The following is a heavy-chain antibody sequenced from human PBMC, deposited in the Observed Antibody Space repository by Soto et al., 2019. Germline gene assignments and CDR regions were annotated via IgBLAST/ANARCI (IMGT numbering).Heavy chain of an antibody. V-gene: IGHV3-33*01. CDR1: GFTFSSYG. Sequence: QVQLVESGGGVVQPGRSLRLSCAASGFTFSSYGMHWVRQAPGKGLEWVAVIWYDGSNKYYADSVKGRFTISRDNSKNRLYREMNSVRGEDTGVYYCERLGGSGWYEGAFDLWGQGTMVTVSS. CDR2: IWYDGSNK. CDR3: ERLGGSGWYEGAFDL. D-gene: IGHD6-19*01. J-gene: IGHJ3*01.